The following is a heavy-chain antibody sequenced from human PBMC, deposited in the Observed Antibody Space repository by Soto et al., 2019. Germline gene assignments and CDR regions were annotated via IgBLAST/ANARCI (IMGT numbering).Heavy chain of an antibody. V-gene: IGHV4-31*03. CDR2: IYKSGST. J-gene: IGHJ5*02. Sequence: QVQLQESGPGLVTPSQTLSPTCTVSGGANSSGGYYWSWIRQHPGKGLEWIGYIYKSGSTSYNPSLKSRVTIPADTPKTQFSLKLSSVTAADTAMNYCARAPAPWGQGTLVTVSS. CDR3: ARAPAP. CDR1: GGANSSGGYY.